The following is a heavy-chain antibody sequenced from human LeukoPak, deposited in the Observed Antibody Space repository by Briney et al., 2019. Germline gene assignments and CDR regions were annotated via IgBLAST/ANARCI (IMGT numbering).Heavy chain of an antibody. CDR2: INPSGGST. CDR1: VYRFTSYH. V-gene: IGHV1-46*01. Sequence: ASVKVSCKASVYRFTSYHVHWVRQAPGQGLEWMGIINPSGGSTSYTQKFQGRVTMTRDTSTNTAYMELSSLRSEDTAMYFCARDLYGSGSFLVYWGQGTLVTVSS. J-gene: IGHJ4*02. D-gene: IGHD3-10*01. CDR3: ARDLYGSGSFLVY.